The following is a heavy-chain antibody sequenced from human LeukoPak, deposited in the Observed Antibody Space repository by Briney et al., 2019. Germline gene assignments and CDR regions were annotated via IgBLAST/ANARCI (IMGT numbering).Heavy chain of an antibody. CDR1: GYTFTGYY. D-gene: IGHD3-9*01. J-gene: IGHJ6*02. CDR3: ARDLGILTGYGMDV. Sequence: ASVKLSCKASGYTFTGYYMHWVRQAPGQGLEWMGWINPNSGGTNYAQKFQGRVTMTRDTSISTAYMELSRLRSDDSAVYYCARDLGILTGYGMDVWGQGTTVTVSS. CDR2: INPNSGGT. V-gene: IGHV1-2*02.